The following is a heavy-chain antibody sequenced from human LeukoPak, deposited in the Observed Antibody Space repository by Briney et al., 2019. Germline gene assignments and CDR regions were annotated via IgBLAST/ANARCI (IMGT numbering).Heavy chain of an antibody. CDR1: GFAFGDFT. D-gene: IGHD1-26*01. J-gene: IGHJ4*02. CDR3: SVGGHFDY. Sequence: GGSLRLFCTASGFAFGDFTMSWARQAPGKGLEWVGFIRSKAYGGTTEYAASVKGRFSISRDDSKNIVYLQMNSLRTDDTAAYYCSVGGHFDYWGQGTLVTVSS. CDR2: IRSKAYGGTT. V-gene: IGHV3-49*04.